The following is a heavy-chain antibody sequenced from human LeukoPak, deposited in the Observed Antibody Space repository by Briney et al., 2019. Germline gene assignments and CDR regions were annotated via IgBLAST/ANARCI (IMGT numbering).Heavy chain of an antibody. CDR1: GYKFTSYW. Sequence: GESLKISCKASGYKFTSYWIGWVRQMPGKGLEWMGVIYPGDSDTKYNPSFQGQVTISADKSISTAYLQWSSLKASDTAMYYCARLIINGYFDYWGQGTLVTVSS. CDR3: ARLIINGYFDY. CDR2: IYPGDSDT. J-gene: IGHJ4*02. V-gene: IGHV5-51*01. D-gene: IGHD3-10*01.